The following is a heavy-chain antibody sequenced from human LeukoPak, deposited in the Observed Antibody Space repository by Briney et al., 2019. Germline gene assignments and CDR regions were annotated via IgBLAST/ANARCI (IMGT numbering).Heavy chain of an antibody. CDR2: IQQDGSEK. J-gene: IGHJ4*02. D-gene: IGHD1-26*01. CDR3: ARNPPRYFN. Sequence: GGSLRLSCAASGFTFSSYWMIWVPQGPGKGLEWVANIQQDGSEKYYVDSVKGRFTISRDNAKNSLYLQMNSLRAEDTAVYYCARNPPRYFNWGQGTLVTVSS. V-gene: IGHV3-7*05. CDR1: GFTFSSYW.